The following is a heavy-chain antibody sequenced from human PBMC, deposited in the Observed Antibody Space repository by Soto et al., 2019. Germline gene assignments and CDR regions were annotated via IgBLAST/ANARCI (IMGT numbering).Heavy chain of an antibody. CDR1: GGSISSGGYY. V-gene: IGHV4-31*03. D-gene: IGHD2-8*01. CDR2: IYYSGST. J-gene: IGHJ4*02. CDR3: ARVRGGVSFDD. Sequence: QVQLQESGPGLVKPSQTLSLTCTVSGGSISSGGYYWSWIRQHPGKGLEWIGYIYYSGSTYYNPSLKSRVTITVDTSKNQFSLKLSSVADADTAVYYCARVRGGVSFDDWGQGTLVAVSS.